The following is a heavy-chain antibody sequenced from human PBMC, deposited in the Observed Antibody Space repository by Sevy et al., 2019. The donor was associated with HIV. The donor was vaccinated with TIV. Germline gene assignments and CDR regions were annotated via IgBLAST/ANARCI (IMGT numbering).Heavy chain of an antibody. J-gene: IGHJ6*02. Sequence: GESLKISCKGSGYTFTDYWIVWVRQMPGKGLEWVGIIYPGDSDTRYSPSFQGHVTISADKSITTAYLQWNSLKASDTAMYYCAKGARDTLPAYYYYGMDVWGQGTTVTVSS. V-gene: IGHV5-51*01. D-gene: IGHD5-18*01. CDR2: IYPGDSDT. CDR1: GYTFTDYW. CDR3: AKGARDTLPAYYYYGMDV.